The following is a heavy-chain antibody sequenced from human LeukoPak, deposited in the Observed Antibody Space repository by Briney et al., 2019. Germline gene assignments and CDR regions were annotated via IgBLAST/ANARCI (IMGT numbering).Heavy chain of an antibody. V-gene: IGHV3-11*06. J-gene: IGHJ4*02. Sequence: GGSLRLSCAASGFTFSDYYMSWIRQAPGKGLEWVSYISSSSSYTNYADSVKGRFTISRDNAKNSLYLQMNSLRAEDTAVYYCARGGGGDSGYDSNFDYWGQGTPVTVSS. D-gene: IGHD5-12*01. CDR2: ISSSSSYT. CDR3: ARGGGGDSGYDSNFDY. CDR1: GFTFSDYY.